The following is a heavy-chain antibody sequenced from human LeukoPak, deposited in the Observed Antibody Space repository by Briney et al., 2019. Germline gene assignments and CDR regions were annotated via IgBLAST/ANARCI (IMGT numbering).Heavy chain of an antibody. Sequence: GGSLRLSCAASGFTFSTYSMNWVRQAPGKGLEWVSYISSSGTIIYYADSVKGRFAISRDNAKNSLYLQMNSLRAEDTAVYYCARGFPKSSSMAARGFDYWGQGTLVTVSS. CDR1: GFTFSTYS. CDR3: ARGFPKSSSMAARGFDY. CDR2: ISSSGTII. J-gene: IGHJ4*02. D-gene: IGHD6-6*01. V-gene: IGHV3-48*01.